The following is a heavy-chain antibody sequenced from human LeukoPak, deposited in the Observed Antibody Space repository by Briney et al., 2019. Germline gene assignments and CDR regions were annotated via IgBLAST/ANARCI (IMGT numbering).Heavy chain of an antibody. Sequence: PGGSLRLSCAASGFTFSSYGMHWVRQAPGKGLEWVAFIRYDGSNKYYADSVKGRFTISRDNSKNTLYLQMNSLRAEDTAVYYCAKEGLTYYYGSGSYMDVWGKGTTVTISS. J-gene: IGHJ6*04. D-gene: IGHD3-10*01. CDR1: GFTFSSYG. CDR3: AKEGLTYYYGSGSYMDV. CDR2: IRYDGSNK. V-gene: IGHV3-30*02.